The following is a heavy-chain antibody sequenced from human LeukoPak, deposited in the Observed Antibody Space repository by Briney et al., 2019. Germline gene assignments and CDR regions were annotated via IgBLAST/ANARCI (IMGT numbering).Heavy chain of an antibody. CDR1: GFTFSSYW. CDR3: ARIYSSGWNDAFDI. CDR2: IKQDGSEK. J-gene: IGHJ3*02. V-gene: IGHV3-7*01. Sequence: GGSLRLSCAASGFTFSSYWMSWVRQAPGKGLEWVANIKQDGSEKYYVDSVKGRFTISRDNAKNSLYLQTNSLRAEDTAVYYCARIYSSGWNDAFDIWGQGTMVTVSS. D-gene: IGHD6-19*01.